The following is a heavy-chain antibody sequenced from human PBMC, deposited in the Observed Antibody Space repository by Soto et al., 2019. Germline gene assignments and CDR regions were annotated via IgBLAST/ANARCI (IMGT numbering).Heavy chain of an antibody. D-gene: IGHD3-3*01. CDR2: IYYSGST. V-gene: IGHV4-39*01. CDR3: ARPNSFGVVTSFDY. Sequence: QLQLQESGPGLVKPSGTLSLTCTVSGGSISRSSYYWGWIRQPPGKGLEWIGSIYYSGSTYYNPSLKSRVTISVDTSKNQFSLKLSSVTAAGSAVYDGARPNSFGVVTSFDYWGQGALVSVSS. J-gene: IGHJ4*02. CDR1: GGSISRSSYY.